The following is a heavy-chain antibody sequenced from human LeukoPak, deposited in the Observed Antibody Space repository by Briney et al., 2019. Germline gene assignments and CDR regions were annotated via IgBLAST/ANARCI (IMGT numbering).Heavy chain of an antibody. CDR1: GFTFSSYA. CDR2: ISYDGSNK. Sequence: GESLRLSCAASGFTFSSYAMHWLRQAPGKGLEWVAVISYDGSNKYYADSVKGRFTISRDNSKNTLYLQMNSLRAEDTAVYYCARDRRDIVVVPDQTLDYWGQGTLVTVSS. CDR3: ARDRRDIVVVPDQTLDY. D-gene: IGHD2-2*01. V-gene: IGHV3-30-3*01. J-gene: IGHJ4*02.